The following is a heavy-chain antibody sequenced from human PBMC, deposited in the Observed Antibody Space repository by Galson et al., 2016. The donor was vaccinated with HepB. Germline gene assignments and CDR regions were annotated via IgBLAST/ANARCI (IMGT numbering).Heavy chain of an antibody. CDR3: ARDGGGTTSYGLDV. CDR2: IWDDVNYN. CDR1: GFTFSTYG. J-gene: IGHJ6*02. V-gene: IGHV3-33*01. Sequence: SLRLSCAASGFTFSTYGIHWVRQAPGKGLEWVAVIWDDVNYNYYADSVRGRFTISRDNSKNTLYLQMNSLRVEDTAAHFCARDGGGTTSYGLDVWGQGTTVIVSS. D-gene: IGHD1/OR15-1a*01.